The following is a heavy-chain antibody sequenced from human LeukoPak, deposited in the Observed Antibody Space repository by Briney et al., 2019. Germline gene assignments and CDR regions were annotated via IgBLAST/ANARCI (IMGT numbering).Heavy chain of an antibody. D-gene: IGHD1-26*01. J-gene: IGHJ4*02. CDR1: GGSISSGSYY. Sequence: SETLSLTCTVSGGSISSGSYYWSWIRQPAGKGLEWIGRIYTSGSTNYNPSLKSGVTISVDTSKNQFSLKLRSVTAADTAVYYCASSGSSPLDYWGQGTPVTVSS. V-gene: IGHV4-61*02. CDR3: ASSGSSPLDY. CDR2: IYTSGST.